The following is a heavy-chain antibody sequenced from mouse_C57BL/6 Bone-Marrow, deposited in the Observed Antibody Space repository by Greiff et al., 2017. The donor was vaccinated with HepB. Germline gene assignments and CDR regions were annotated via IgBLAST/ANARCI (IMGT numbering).Heavy chain of an antibody. CDR2: ISYDGSN. CDR1: GYSITSGYY. J-gene: IGHJ1*03. CDR3: ARVDPFWYFDV. V-gene: IGHV3-6*01. Sequence: DVKLQESGPGLVKPSQSLSLTCSVTGYSITSGYYWNWIRQFPGNKLEWMGYISYDGSNNYNPSLKNRISITRDTSKNQFFLKLNSVTTEDTATYYCARVDPFWYFDVWGTGTTVTVSS.